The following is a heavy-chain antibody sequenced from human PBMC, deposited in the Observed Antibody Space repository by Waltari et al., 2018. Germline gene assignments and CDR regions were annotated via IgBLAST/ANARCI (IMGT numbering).Heavy chain of an antibody. Sequence: VQRQESGPGLVKPSQTLSLTCTVSGGSISRGDYYWSWICQPPGKGLEWIGYIYYSGSTYYNPSLKSRVTISVDTSKNQFSLKLSSVTAADTAVYYCARGAYYYGSGSFDYWGQGTLVTVSS. J-gene: IGHJ4*02. CDR3: ARGAYYYGSGSFDY. CDR1: GGSISRGDYY. CDR2: IYYSGST. V-gene: IGHV4-30-4*08. D-gene: IGHD3-10*01.